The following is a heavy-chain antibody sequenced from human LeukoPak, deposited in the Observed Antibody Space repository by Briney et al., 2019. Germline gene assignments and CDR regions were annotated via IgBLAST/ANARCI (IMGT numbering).Heavy chain of an antibody. CDR2: MNPSSVKT. V-gene: IGHV1-8*01. D-gene: IGHD3-16*01. J-gene: IGHJ3*02. CDR1: GYTFTIDG. Sequence: ASVKVSCKAFGYTFTIDGVNWVGQATGHGLEWMGWMNPSSVKTVYAQKFQRRVTMTRSSSISTAYMELSRLRSDDTAVYYCARGLGMSYAFDIWGQGTMVTVSS. CDR3: ARGLGMSYAFDI.